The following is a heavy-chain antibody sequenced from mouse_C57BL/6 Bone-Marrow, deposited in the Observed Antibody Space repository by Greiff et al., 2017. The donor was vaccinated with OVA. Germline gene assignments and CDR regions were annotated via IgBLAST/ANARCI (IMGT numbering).Heavy chain of an antibody. Sequence: EVKVVESGGGLVQPGGSLKLSCAASGFTFSDYGMAWVRQAPRKGPEWVAFISNLAYSIYYADTVTGRFTISRENAKNTLYLEMSSLRSEDTAMYYCARQYYYGSSYDVWGTGTTVTVSS. D-gene: IGHD1-1*01. J-gene: IGHJ1*03. CDR1: GFTFSDYG. CDR2: ISNLAYSI. V-gene: IGHV5-15*01. CDR3: ARQYYYGSSYDV.